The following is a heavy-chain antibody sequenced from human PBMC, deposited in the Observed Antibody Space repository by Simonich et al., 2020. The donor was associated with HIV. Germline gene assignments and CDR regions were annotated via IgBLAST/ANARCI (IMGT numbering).Heavy chain of an antibody. D-gene: IGHD3-16*02. Sequence: EVQLVQSGAEVKKPGATVKISCNVSGYTFTDYYLHWLRQATGKGLAWIGLVDPKNGGNIYTEKFQGRVTITADTSTDTAYMELSSLRSEDTAVYYCATKIIARDAFDIWGQGTLVTVSS. V-gene: IGHV1-69-2*01. J-gene: IGHJ3*02. CDR1: GYTFTDYY. CDR3: ATKIIARDAFDI. CDR2: VDPKNGGN.